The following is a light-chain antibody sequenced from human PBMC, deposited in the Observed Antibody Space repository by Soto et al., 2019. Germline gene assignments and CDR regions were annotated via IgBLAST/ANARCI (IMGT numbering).Light chain of an antibody. CDR3: QQYGASPFT. V-gene: IGKV1-39*01. Sequence: DIQMTQSPSSLSASVGDRVTITCRASQSISSYLNWYQQKPGKAPKLLIYAASSLQTGVPSRFSGSGSGTDFSLTISSLQPEDFSTYYCQQYGASPFTFGPGTRLEI. CDR2: AAS. CDR1: QSISSY. J-gene: IGKJ3*01.